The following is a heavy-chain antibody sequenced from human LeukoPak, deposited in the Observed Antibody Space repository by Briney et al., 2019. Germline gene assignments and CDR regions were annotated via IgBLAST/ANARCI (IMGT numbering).Heavy chain of an antibody. CDR3: ARDPNDYGGNPPYWYFDL. Sequence: ASVKVSCKASGGTFSSYAISWVRQAPGQGLEWMGGIIPIFGTANYAQKFQGRVTITADESTSTAYMELSSLRSDDTAVYYCARDPNDYGGNPPYWYFDLWGRGTLVTVSS. D-gene: IGHD4-23*01. J-gene: IGHJ2*01. CDR1: GGTFSSYA. V-gene: IGHV1-69*13. CDR2: IIPIFGTA.